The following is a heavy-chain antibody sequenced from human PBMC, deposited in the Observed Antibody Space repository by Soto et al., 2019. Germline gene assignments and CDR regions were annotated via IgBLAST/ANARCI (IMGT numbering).Heavy chain of an antibody. Sequence: EVHLVESGGGLVQPGGSLRLSCAASGLPFRHYVLPWVRQAPGRGREWVEYISTSSSPRYYADSVKGRFTISRDNDRKSIYLEMSSLRDEDTAIYYCAKDSGLPRFGTLIHALDLWGQGTMVTVSS. CDR1: GLPFRHYV. V-gene: IGHV3-48*02. CDR2: ISTSSSPR. D-gene: IGHD3-10*01. CDR3: AKDSGLPRFGTLIHALDL. J-gene: IGHJ3*01.